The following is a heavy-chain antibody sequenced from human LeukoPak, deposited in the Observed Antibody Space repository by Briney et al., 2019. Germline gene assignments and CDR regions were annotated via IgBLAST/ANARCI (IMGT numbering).Heavy chain of an antibody. CDR1: GFTFSSYW. V-gene: IGHV3-74*01. CDR2: INSDGSST. J-gene: IGHJ4*02. D-gene: IGHD2-2*02. Sequence: GGSLTLSCAASGFTFSSYWMNWVRQAPGKGLVWVSRINSDGSSTSYVDSVKGRFTISRDNAKNTLHLQMNSLRAEDTAVYYCAREGGYCSSTSCHTRFDYWGQGTLVTVSS. CDR3: AREGGYCSSTSCHTRFDY.